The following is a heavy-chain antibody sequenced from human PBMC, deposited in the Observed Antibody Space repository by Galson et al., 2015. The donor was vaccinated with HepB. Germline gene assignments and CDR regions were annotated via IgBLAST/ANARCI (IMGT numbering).Heavy chain of an antibody. J-gene: IGHJ4*02. D-gene: IGHD1-26*01. Sequence: PALVKPTQTLTLTCTFSGFSLSSYGVAVGWIRQPPGKALEWLALIYWNDVKHYSPSLNNRLTITTDTSKNQVVLTMTNLDPVDTATYYCAHRPTSSRSYYYFDYWGQGTLVTVFS. CDR2: IYWNDVK. V-gene: IGHV2-5*01. CDR3: AHRPTSSRSYYYFDY. CDR1: GFSLSSYGVA.